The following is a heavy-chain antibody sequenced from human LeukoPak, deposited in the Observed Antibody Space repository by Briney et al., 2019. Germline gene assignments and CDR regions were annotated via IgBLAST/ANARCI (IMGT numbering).Heavy chain of an antibody. D-gene: IGHD3-10*01. V-gene: IGHV4-30-4*01. CDR3: ARLDGSGSFY. CDR2: IYYSGST. J-gene: IGHJ4*02. Sequence: SETLSLTCTVSGGSISSYYWSWIRQPPGKGLEWIGYIYYSGSTYYNPSLKSRVTISVDTSKNQFSLKLSSVTAADTAVYYCARLDGSGSFYWGQGTLVTVSS. CDR1: GGSISSYY.